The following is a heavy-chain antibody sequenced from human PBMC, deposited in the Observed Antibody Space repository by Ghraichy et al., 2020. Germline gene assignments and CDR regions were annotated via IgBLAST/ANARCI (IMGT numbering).Heavy chain of an antibody. CDR3: AKIGSVGWYFDY. V-gene: IGHV3-23*01. D-gene: IGHD1-26*01. Sequence: GGSLRLSCAASGFTFSNYVMSWVRQAPGKGLQWVSFITGSAGSTYYAESVQGRFTISRDNSKNTLYLQLNSLRAEDTAVYYCAKIGSVGWYFDYRGQGTLVTVSS. CDR2: ITGSAGST. J-gene: IGHJ4*02. CDR1: GFTFSNYV.